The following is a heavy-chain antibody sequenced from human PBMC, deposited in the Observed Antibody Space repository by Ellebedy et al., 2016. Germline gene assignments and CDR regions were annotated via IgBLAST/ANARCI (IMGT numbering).Heavy chain of an antibody. D-gene: IGHD3-9*01. Sequence: GESLKISXAASGFTFSSYSMNWVRQAPGKGLEWVSSISSSSSYIYYADSVKGRFTISRDNAKNSLYLQMNSLRAEDTAVYYCARDATPYYDILTGYSGVYYFDYWGQGTLVTVSS. J-gene: IGHJ4*02. CDR1: GFTFSSYS. CDR2: ISSSSSYI. V-gene: IGHV3-21*01. CDR3: ARDATPYYDILTGYSGVYYFDY.